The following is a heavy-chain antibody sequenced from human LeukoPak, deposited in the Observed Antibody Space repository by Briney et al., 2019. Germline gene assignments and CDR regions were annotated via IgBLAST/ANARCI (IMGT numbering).Heavy chain of an antibody. CDR1: GYSISSGYY. D-gene: IGHD3-9*01. V-gene: IGHV4-38-2*02. J-gene: IGHJ6*03. Sequence: SETLSLTCTVSGYSISSGYYWGWIRQPPGKGLEWIGSIYYSGSTYYNPSLKSRVTISVDTSKNQFSLKLSSVTAADTAVYYCARITYYDILTGSLYYYYYMDVWGKGTTVTVSS. CDR3: ARITYYDILTGSLYYYYYMDV. CDR2: IYYSGST.